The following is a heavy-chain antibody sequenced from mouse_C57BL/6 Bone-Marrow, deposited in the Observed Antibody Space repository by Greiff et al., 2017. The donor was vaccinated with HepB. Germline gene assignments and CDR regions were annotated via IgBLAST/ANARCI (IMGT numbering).Heavy chain of an antibody. D-gene: IGHD2-1*01. CDR3: TIYGREAY. J-gene: IGHJ3*01. CDR2: IDPENGDT. Sequence: EVKVVESGAELVRPGASVKLSCTASGFNIKDDYMHWVKQRPEQGLEWIGWIDPENGDTEYASKFQGKATITADTSSNTAYLQLSSLTSEDTAVYYCTIYGREAYWGQGTLVTVSA. V-gene: IGHV14-4*01. CDR1: GFNIKDDY.